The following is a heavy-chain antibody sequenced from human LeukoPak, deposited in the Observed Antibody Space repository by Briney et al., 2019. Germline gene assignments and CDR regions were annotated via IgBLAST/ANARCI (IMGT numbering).Heavy chain of an antibody. J-gene: IGHJ4*02. CDR1: GFTFSSYD. CDR2: IRYDGSNK. Sequence: GGSLRLSCAVSGFTFSSYDMHWVRQAPGKGLEWVAFIRYDGSNKYYADSVKGRFTISRDNSKNTLYLQMNSLRAEDTAVYYCAKTKYYDSSGYYLLFDYWGQGTLVTVSS. CDR3: AKTKYYDSSGYYLLFDY. V-gene: IGHV3-30*02. D-gene: IGHD3-22*01.